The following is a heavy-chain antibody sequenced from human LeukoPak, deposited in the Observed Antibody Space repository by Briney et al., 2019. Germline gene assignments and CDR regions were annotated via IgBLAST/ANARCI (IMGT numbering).Heavy chain of an antibody. Sequence: AASVTVSCTASGYTFTVYCMHWLRQAPGQGLEWMGRINPNSGGTNYAQKFQGRVTMTRDTSISTAYMELSRLRSDDTAVYYCASDLEEDYVFDVWGQGTTVTVSS. CDR2: INPNSGGT. D-gene: IGHD3-3*01. V-gene: IGHV1-2*06. CDR1: GYTFTVYC. CDR3: ASDLEEDYVFDV. J-gene: IGHJ6*02.